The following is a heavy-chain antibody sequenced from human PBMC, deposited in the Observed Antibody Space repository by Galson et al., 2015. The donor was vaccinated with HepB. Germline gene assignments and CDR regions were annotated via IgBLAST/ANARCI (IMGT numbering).Heavy chain of an antibody. V-gene: IGHV3-74*01. CDR1: GFTFSSYW. CDR3: ARVAAIAAAGTRSNWFDP. CDR2: INSDGSST. Sequence: SLRLSCAASGFTFSSYWMHWVRQAPGKGLVWVSRINSDGSSTSYADSVKGRFTISSDNAKNTLYLQMNRLRAEDTAVYYCARVAAIAAAGTRSNWFDPWGQGSLVTVSS. D-gene: IGHD6-13*01. J-gene: IGHJ5*02.